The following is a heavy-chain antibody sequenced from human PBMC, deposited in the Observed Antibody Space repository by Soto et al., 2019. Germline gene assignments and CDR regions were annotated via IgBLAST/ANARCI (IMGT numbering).Heavy chain of an antibody. V-gene: IGHV4-39*07. J-gene: IGHJ6*02. D-gene: IGHD4-17*01. Sequence: SETLSLTCTVSGGSISSSSYYWGWIRQPPGKGLEWIGSIYYSGSTYYNPSLKSRVTISVDTSKNQFSLKLSSVTAADTAVYYCARDYGDYYYYYYGMDVWGQGTTVTVSS. CDR3: ARDYGDYYYYYYGMDV. CDR2: IYYSGST. CDR1: GGSISSSSYY.